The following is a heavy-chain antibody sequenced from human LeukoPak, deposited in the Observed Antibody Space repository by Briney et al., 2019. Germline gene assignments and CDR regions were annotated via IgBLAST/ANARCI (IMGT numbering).Heavy chain of an antibody. J-gene: IGHJ4*02. CDR3: ARVRRMEQWLDGPHFDY. V-gene: IGHV1-3*01. D-gene: IGHD6-19*01. CDR1: GYTFTSYA. Sequence: ASVKVSCKASGYTFTSYAMHWVRQAPGQRLEWMGWINAGNGNTKYSQKFQGRVTITRGTSASTAYMELSSLRSEDTAVYYCARVRRMEQWLDGPHFDYWGQGTLVTVSS. CDR2: INAGNGNT.